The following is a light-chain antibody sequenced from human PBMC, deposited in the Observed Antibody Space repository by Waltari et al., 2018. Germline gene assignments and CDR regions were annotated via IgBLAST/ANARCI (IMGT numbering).Light chain of an antibody. CDR2: DVS. V-gene: IGLV2-14*03. J-gene: IGLJ2*01. CDR3: SSYTSSSTLGV. CDR1: RSNVGGYKY. Sequence: QSALTQPASVSGSPGQSITISCTGTRSNVGGYKYVSWYQQHPGKAPKLMIFDVSYRPSGVSNRFSASKSGNTASLTISGLQAEDEADYYCSSYTSSSTLGVFGGGTKLTVL.